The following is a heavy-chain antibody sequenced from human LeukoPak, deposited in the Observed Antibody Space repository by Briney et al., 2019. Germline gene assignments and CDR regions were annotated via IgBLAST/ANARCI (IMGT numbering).Heavy chain of an antibody. CDR3: AREVPSVTWMYEAYGMDV. Sequence: SQTLSLTCAVSGGSISSVDYYWIWIRQPPGKGLEWNGYIYYSGSTYYNPSLKSRVTTSVDTSKNQFSLKQSSVTAADTAVYYCAREVPSVTWMYEAYGMDVWGQGTTVTVSS. J-gene: IGHJ6*02. CDR2: IYYSGST. CDR1: GGSISSVDYY. D-gene: IGHD4-17*01. V-gene: IGHV4-30-4*01.